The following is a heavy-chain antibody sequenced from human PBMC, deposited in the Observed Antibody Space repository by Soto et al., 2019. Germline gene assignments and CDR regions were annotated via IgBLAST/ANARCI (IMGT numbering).Heavy chain of an antibody. CDR2: LIPIFGTP. CDR3: ARVLDFRDGHISHFHY. V-gene: IGHV1-69*06. CDR1: GGTFSNYP. Sequence: QVQLVQSGAEVKKPGSSVRVSCKAPGGTFSNYPFSWVRQAPGQGLEWMGGLIPIFGTPDYAQKFQGRVTITADRSSNTVYMDLTGLTSEDTAVYYCARVLDFRDGHISHFHYWGPGTLVTVSS. D-gene: IGHD1-1*01. J-gene: IGHJ4*02.